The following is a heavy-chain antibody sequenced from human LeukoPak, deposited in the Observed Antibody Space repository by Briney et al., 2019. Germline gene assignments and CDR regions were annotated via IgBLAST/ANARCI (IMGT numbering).Heavy chain of an antibody. CDR1: GASISDDY. Sequence: SETLSLTCRISGASISDDYWTWIRQPPGKGLEWIGYIYYGGQTNYNPSLKRRVTTSHGTSTTEFSLKLASVTAADTAVYYCARDRSPRGFDSWGQGTLVTVSS. D-gene: IGHD3-10*01. CDR3: ARDRSPRGFDS. J-gene: IGHJ4*02. CDR2: IYYGGQT. V-gene: IGHV4-59*01.